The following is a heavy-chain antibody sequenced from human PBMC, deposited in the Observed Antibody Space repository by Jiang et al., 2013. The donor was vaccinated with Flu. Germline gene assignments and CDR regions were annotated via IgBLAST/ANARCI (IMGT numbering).Heavy chain of an antibody. Sequence: QTLSLTCTVSGGSISGHYWSWIRQPPGKGLEWIGYIYYNGTTTSNPSLNSRVTMSVDTSQNQFSLNVGSVTAADTAVYYCAKNGDTTSPGFRYWGQGTLVTVSS. D-gene: IGHD7-27*01. CDR3: AKNGDTTSPGFRY. CDR1: GGSISGHY. J-gene: IGHJ4*02. CDR2: IYYNGTT. V-gene: IGHV4-59*11.